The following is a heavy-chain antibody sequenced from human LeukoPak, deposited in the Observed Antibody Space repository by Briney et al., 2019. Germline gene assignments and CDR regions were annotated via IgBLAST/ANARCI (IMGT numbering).Heavy chain of an antibody. J-gene: IGHJ4*02. CDR1: GFTFSTYN. CDR2: ISSDRSNI. CDR3: ARRIAALSRAPDY. Sequence: GGSLRLSCVASGFTFSTYNMTWVRQAPGKGLEWVSYISSDRSNITYADYVKGRFTISRDNFRNSLFLQMNSLRAEDTAVYYCARRIAALSRAPDYWGQGTLVTVSS. V-gene: IGHV3-48*04. D-gene: IGHD6-6*01.